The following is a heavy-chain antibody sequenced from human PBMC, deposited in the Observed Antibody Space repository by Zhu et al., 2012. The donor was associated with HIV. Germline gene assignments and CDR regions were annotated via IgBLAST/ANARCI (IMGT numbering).Heavy chain of an antibody. J-gene: IGHJ6*03. CDR2: IHHSGTT. Sequence: QVQVQESGPGLVKPSQTLSLTCTVSGGSISSGDYYWSWIRQPPGKGLEWIAYIHHSGTTYYNPSLKSRLSISIDTSKNQFSLRLSSVSAADTAVYFCARADGSGTYYYYYMDVWGQRDHGHRLL. V-gene: IGHV4-30-4*08. CDR1: GGSISSGDYY. D-gene: IGHD3-10*01. CDR3: ARADGSGTYYYYYMDV.